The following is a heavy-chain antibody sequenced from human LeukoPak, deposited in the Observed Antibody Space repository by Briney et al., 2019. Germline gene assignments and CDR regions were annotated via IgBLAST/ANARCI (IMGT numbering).Heavy chain of an antibody. J-gene: IGHJ3*02. CDR3: ARTRGGTGVVIIDAFDI. D-gene: IGHD3-3*01. V-gene: IGHV4-59*01. CDR1: GGSISSYY. CDR2: FYYSGMT. Sequence: SGTLSLTCTVSGGSISSYYWSWIRQPPGKGRELYGYFYYSGMTNYNPSLKSRVTISVDTSKNQFSLKLSSVTAADTAVYYCARTRGGTGVVIIDAFDIWGQGTMVSVSS.